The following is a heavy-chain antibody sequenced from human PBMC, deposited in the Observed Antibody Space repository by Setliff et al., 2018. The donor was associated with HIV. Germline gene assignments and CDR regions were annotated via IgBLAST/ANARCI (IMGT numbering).Heavy chain of an antibody. Sequence: SVKVSCKTYGGTFHTFAISWVRPAPGQGPEWMGGRIPNYSLETQKFRDRVTIYVDQSRRTAYMEMRNLRFDDTALYFCARGGGWWGPNNPSPHFYHMDLWGSGTSVTVSS. V-gene: IGHV1-69*10. J-gene: IGHJ6*04. CDR2: RIPNYSLE. D-gene: IGHD2-8*02. CDR3: ARGGGWWGPNNPSPHFYHMDL. CDR1: GGTFHTFA.